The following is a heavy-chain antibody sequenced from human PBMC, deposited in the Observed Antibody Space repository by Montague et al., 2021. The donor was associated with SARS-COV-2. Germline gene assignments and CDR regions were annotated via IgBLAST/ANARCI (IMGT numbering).Heavy chain of an antibody. CDR1: GGSISSYY. Sequence: SETLSLTCTVSGGSISSYYWSWIRQPAGKGLEWIGRIYTSGTTDYSLSLKSRVTTSVDTSKNQFSLKLTSVTAADTAVYYCARAHSGSWAHLDNWGQGSLVTVSS. D-gene: IGHD5-12*01. CDR2: IYTSGTT. J-gene: IGHJ4*02. CDR3: ARAHSGSWAHLDN. V-gene: IGHV4-4*07.